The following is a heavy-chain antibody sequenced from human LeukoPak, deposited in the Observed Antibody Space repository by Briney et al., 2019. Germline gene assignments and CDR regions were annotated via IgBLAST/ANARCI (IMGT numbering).Heavy chain of an antibody. Sequence: PGGSLRLSCAASGFTFDDYAMHWVRQAPGKGLEWVSGISWNSGSIGYADSVKGRFTISRDNAKNSLYLQMNSLRAEDTALYYCAKGVRGAIIRWGQGTLVTVSS. J-gene: IGHJ4*02. V-gene: IGHV3-9*01. D-gene: IGHD3-10*01. CDR2: ISWNSGSI. CDR1: GFTFDDYA. CDR3: AKGVRGAIIR.